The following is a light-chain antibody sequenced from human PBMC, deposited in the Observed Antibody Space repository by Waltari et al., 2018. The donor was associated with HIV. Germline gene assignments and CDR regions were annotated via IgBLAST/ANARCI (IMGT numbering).Light chain of an antibody. J-gene: IGKJ4*01. Sequence: IALTQSPATLSLSPGERATLPCRASMHFRGYLSSYNQKPGQAPRLLIYDTSNRATGIPVRFSGSGSGTDFTLTISSVEPDDCADYYCQQRSDWPRSFGGGTKVEI. CDR3: QQRSDWPRS. CDR1: MHFRGY. CDR2: DTS. V-gene: IGKV3-11*01.